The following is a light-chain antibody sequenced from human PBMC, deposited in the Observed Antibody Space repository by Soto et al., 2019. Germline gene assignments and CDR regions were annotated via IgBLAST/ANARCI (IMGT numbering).Light chain of an antibody. CDR3: QQYNFWPET. J-gene: IGKJ1*01. CDR1: QSVSGN. CDR2: GVS. V-gene: IGKV3-15*01. Sequence: EIVMTQSPVTRSVSPGERATLSCLASQSVSGNLAWYQQKPGQAPRLLIYGVSARATGIPARFSGSGFGTEFTLTISSLQSEDFALYYCQQYNFWPETFGQGTKVDIK.